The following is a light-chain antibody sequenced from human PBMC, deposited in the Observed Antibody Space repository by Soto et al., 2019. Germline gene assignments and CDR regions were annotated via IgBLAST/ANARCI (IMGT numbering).Light chain of an antibody. CDR2: QAS. V-gene: IGKV1-5*03. CDR3: QQYDPFPWT. CDR1: QSINNW. Sequence: DIQMTQSPSTLSASVGDRVTITCRASQSINNWLAWYQQKPGKAPKLLIYQASGLGSGVPSRFIGSGSGTEFTLTISSLQPDDFATYYCQQYDPFPWTFGQGTRVDIK. J-gene: IGKJ1*01.